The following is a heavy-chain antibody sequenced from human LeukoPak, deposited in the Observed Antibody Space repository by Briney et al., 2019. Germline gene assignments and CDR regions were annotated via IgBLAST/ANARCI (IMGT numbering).Heavy chain of an antibody. CDR3: ARVILQQQLVQFDP. CDR2: IYYSGST. J-gene: IGHJ5*02. Sequence: SETLSLTCTVSGGSISSYYWSWIRQPPGKGLEWIGYIYYSGSTNYNPSLKSRVTISVDTSKNQFSLKLSSVTAADTAVYYCARVILQQQLVQFDPWGQGTLVTVSS. CDR1: GGSISSYY. D-gene: IGHD6-13*01. V-gene: IGHV4-59*01.